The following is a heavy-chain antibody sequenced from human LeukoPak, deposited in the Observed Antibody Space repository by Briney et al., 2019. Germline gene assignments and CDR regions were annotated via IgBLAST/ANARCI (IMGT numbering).Heavy chain of an antibody. Sequence: GSLRLSCAASGFTFDDYGMSWIRQPAGKGLEWIGRIFSSGSTNYNPSLKSRVTMSIDTSKNQFSLKLSSVTAADTAVYYCARHPSSYGHYYYYYMDVWGKGTTVTISS. CDR2: IFSSGST. CDR1: GFTFDDYG. CDR3: ARHPSSYGHYYYYYMDV. J-gene: IGHJ6*03. V-gene: IGHV4-4*07. D-gene: IGHD5-18*01.